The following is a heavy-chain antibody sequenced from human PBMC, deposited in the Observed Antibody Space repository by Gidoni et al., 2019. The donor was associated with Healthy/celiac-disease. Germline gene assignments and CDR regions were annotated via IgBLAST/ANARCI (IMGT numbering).Heavy chain of an antibody. V-gene: IGHV1-2*02. D-gene: IGHD3-3*01. CDR1: GSTFTGYY. J-gene: IGHJ4*02. Sequence: QVQLVQSGAEVKKPGASVQVSCKASGSTFTGYYMHWVRQAPGQGLEWMGWINPNRGGTNYAQKFQGRVTMTRDTSISTAYMELSRLRSDDTAVYYCAREEGGLRFLEWLLFDYWGQGTLVTVSS. CDR2: INPNRGGT. CDR3: AREEGGLRFLEWLLFDY.